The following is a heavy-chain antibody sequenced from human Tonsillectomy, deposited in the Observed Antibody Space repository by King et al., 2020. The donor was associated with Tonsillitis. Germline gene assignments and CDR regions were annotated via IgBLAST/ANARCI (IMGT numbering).Heavy chain of an antibody. Sequence: VQLQQWGAGLLKPSETLSLTCAVYGGSFSGYYWSWIRQPPGKGLEWIGEINHSGSTNYNPSLKSRVTISVYTSNNQFSLKRSSVTAADTAVYYCARGQLLWFGESPHLDYWGQGTLVTVSS. CDR3: ARGQLLWFGESPHLDY. CDR2: INHSGST. D-gene: IGHD3-10*01. CDR1: GGSFSGYY. V-gene: IGHV4-34*01. J-gene: IGHJ4*02.